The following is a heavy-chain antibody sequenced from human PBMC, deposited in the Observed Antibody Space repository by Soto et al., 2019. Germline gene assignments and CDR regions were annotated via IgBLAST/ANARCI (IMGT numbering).Heavy chain of an antibody. Sequence: HPGGSLRLSCAASGFTFSSYGMHRVRQTPGKGLEWVAVIWYDGSNKNYVDSVKGRFIISRDNTRNTLYLEMNSLRAEETAMYYCARGIWLQLGPDYWGQGTLVTV. CDR2: IWYDGSNK. CDR3: ARGIWLQLGPDY. V-gene: IGHV3-33*01. CDR1: GFTFSSYG. J-gene: IGHJ4*02. D-gene: IGHD2-21*01.